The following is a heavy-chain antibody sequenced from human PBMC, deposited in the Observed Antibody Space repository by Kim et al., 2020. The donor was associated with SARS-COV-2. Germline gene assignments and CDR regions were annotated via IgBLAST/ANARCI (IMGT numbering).Heavy chain of an antibody. J-gene: IGHJ4*02. CDR2: T. V-gene: IGHV3-15*01. D-gene: IGHD2-15*01. CDR3: TTGVKSGRRDY. Sequence: TDYAATVKGRFTISRDESKNTLYLQMNSLKTEDTAVYYCTTGVKSGRRDYWGQGTLVTVSS.